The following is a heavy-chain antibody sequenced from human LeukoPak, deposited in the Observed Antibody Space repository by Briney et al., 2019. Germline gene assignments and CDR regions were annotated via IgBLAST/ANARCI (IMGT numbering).Heavy chain of an antibody. CDR3: ATEPSRSYSFDHLDF. J-gene: IGHJ4*02. D-gene: IGHD5-12*01. CDR1: GGTFNNYA. CDR2: VVPMFGIR. V-gene: IGHV1-69*04. Sequence: SVKVSCKTSGGTFNNYAISWVRQAPGQGLEWMERVVPMFGIRNYPQTFRGRVNITADKATNTVYMELRSLRAEDTAIYYCATEPSRSYSFDHLDFWGLGTPVTVSS.